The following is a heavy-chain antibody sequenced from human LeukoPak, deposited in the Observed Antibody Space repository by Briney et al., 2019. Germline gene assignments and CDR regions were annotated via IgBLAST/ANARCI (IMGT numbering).Heavy chain of an antibody. Sequence: GGSLRLSCAASGFTFSSYSMNWVRQAPGKGLEWVSYISSSSSTIYYADSVKGRFTISRDNAKNSLYLQMNSLRAEDTAVYYCASFVVDDCSSTSCYPNYYYYYYMDVWGKGTTVTVSS. J-gene: IGHJ6*03. CDR3: ASFVVDDCSSTSCYPNYYYYYYMDV. CDR2: ISSSSSTI. D-gene: IGHD2-2*01. CDR1: GFTFSSYS. V-gene: IGHV3-48*04.